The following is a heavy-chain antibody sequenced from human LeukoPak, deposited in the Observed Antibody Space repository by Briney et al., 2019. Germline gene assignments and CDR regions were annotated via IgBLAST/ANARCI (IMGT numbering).Heavy chain of an antibody. D-gene: IGHD3-10*01. J-gene: IGHJ4*02. Sequence: GGSLRLSCAASGFSFSSYSVNWIRQAPGKGLEWVSTISGGGGSTYYAGSVKGRFTISRDNSKNTLSLQMNTVRAEATAIYYCNYYGSGTPLYFDYWGQGTLVTVSS. CDR2: ISGGGGST. CDR1: GFSFSSYS. CDR3: NYYGSGTPLYFDY. V-gene: IGHV3-23*01.